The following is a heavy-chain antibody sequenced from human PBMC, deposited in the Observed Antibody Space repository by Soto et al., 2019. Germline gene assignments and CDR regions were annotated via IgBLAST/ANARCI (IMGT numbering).Heavy chain of an antibody. V-gene: IGHV1-18*01. CDR1: GYTFTSYG. CDR2: ISAYNGNT. D-gene: IGHD5-12*01. J-gene: IGHJ5*02. CDR3: ARDRFGYDSNWFDP. Sequence: ASVKVSCKASGYTFTSYGISWVRQAPGQGLEWMGWISAYNGNTNYAQKLQGRVTMTTDTSTSTAYMELRSLRSDDTAVYYCARDRFGYDSNWFDPWGQGTLVTVSS.